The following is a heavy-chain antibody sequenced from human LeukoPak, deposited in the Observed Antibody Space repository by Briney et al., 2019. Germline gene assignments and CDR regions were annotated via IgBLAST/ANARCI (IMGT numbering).Heavy chain of an antibody. CDR2: IIPILGIA. Sequence: SVKVSCKASGGTFSSYTISWVRQAPGQGLEWMGRIIPILGIANYAQKFQGRVTITADKSTSTAYMELSSLRSEDTAVYYCARVHGGGAYHMDVWGKGTTVTVSS. J-gene: IGHJ6*03. D-gene: IGHD3-10*01. CDR3: ARVHGGGAYHMDV. V-gene: IGHV1-69*02. CDR1: GGTFSSYT.